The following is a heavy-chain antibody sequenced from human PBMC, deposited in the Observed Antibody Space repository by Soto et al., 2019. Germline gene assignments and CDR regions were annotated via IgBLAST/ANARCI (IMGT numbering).Heavy chain of an antibody. CDR3: ARVRDSSSSSYNWFDP. Sequence: ASVKVSCKASGGTFSSYAISWVRQAPGQGLEWMGGIIPIFGTANYAQKFQGRVTITADESTSTAYMELSSLRSEDTAVYYCARVRDSSSSSYNWFDPWGQGTLVTVSS. J-gene: IGHJ5*02. CDR1: GGTFSSYA. CDR2: IIPIFGTA. V-gene: IGHV1-69*13. D-gene: IGHD6-6*01.